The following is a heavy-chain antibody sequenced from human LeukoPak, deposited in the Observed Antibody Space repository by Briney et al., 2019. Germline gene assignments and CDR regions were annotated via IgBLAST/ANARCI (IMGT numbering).Heavy chain of an antibody. D-gene: IGHD3-22*01. Sequence: GGSLRLSCAASGFTFSSYWMSWVRQAPGKGLEWVANIKQDGSEKYYVDSVKGRFTISRDNAKNSLYLQMNSLRAEDTAVYYCAKDVYYYDSSSDAFDIWGQGTVVTVSS. J-gene: IGHJ3*02. CDR2: IKQDGSEK. CDR3: AKDVYYYDSSSDAFDI. V-gene: IGHV3-7*01. CDR1: GFTFSSYW.